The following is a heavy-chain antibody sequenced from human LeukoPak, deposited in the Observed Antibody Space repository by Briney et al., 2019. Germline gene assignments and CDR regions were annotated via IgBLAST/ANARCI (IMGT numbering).Heavy chain of an antibody. CDR1: GFTFSNYG. Sequence: GGSLRLSCAASGFTFSNYGMHWVRQAPGKGLEWVAVIWYDGSNKYYADSVKGRFTISRDNSKNTLYLQMNSLRAEDTAVYYCARELGGSRTFDYWGQGSLVTVSS. CDR2: IWYDGSNK. CDR3: ARELGGSRTFDY. J-gene: IGHJ4*02. V-gene: IGHV3-33*01. D-gene: IGHD6-13*01.